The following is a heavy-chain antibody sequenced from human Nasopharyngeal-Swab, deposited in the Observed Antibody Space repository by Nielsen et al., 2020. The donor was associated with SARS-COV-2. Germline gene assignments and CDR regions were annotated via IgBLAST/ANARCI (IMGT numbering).Heavy chain of an antibody. V-gene: IGHV3-48*04. CDR2: INSVSSST. Sequence: GESLKISCAASGFTFSSYAMSWVRQAPGKGLEWVSYINSVSSSTDYADSVKGRFTISRDNAKNSLYLQMNSLSAEDTAVYYCARGRYNPYWGQGTLVTVSS. CDR3: ARGRYNPY. CDR1: GFTFSSYA. J-gene: IGHJ4*02. D-gene: IGHD3-9*01.